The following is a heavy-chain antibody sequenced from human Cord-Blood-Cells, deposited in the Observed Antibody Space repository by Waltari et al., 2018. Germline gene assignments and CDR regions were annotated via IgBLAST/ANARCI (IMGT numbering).Heavy chain of an antibody. CDR1: GGSISSSSYY. CDR2: IYYSGST. Sequence: QLQLQESGPGLVKPSETLSLTCTVSGGSISSSSYYWGWIRQPPGKGLEWIGSIYYSGSTYYNPSLKRRVTISVDTSKNQFSLKLSSVTAADTAVYYCARPLDSSGFDYWGQGTLVTVSS. CDR3: ARPLDSSGFDY. D-gene: IGHD6-19*01. V-gene: IGHV4-39*01. J-gene: IGHJ4*02.